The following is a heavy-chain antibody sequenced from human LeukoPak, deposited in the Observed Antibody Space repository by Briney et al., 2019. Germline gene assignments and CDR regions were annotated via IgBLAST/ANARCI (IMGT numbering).Heavy chain of an antibody. CDR3: AKGPPGGGPYYYYGMDV. CDR2: ISYDGSNK. D-gene: IGHD3-16*01. Sequence: PGGSLRLSCAASGFTFSSYGMHWVRQAPGKGLEWVAVISYDGSNKYYADSVKGRFTISRDNSKNTLYLQMNSLRAEDTAVYYCAKGPPGGGPYYYYGMDVWGQGTTVTVSS. V-gene: IGHV3-30*18. J-gene: IGHJ6*02. CDR1: GFTFSSYG.